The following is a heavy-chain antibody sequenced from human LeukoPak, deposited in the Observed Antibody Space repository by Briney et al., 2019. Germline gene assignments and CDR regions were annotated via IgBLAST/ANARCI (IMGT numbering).Heavy chain of an antibody. CDR2: IYNSGST. Sequence: SETLSLTCTVSGGAISTYYWSWIRQPPGKGLEWIGYIYNSGSTNYNPSLKSRVTISVDTSKNQFSLKLSSVTAADTAVYYCARENSNSWYLDYWGQGTLVTVSS. CDR1: GGAISTYY. V-gene: IGHV4-59*01. J-gene: IGHJ4*02. CDR3: ARENSNSWYLDY. D-gene: IGHD6-13*01.